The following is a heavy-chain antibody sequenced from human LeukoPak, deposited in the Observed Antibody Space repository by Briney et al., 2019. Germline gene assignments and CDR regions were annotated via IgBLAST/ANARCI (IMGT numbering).Heavy chain of an antibody. V-gene: IGHV1-69*04. CDR2: IIPILAIA. Sequence: GASVKVSCKASGGTFSSYAISWVRQAPGQGLGWMGRIIPILAIANYAQKFQGRVTITADKSTNTAYMELSSLRSEDTPVYYCGRDQGARKPTYKCFHPWGQGTRVTVSS. CDR1: GGTFSSYA. J-gene: IGHJ5*02. CDR3: GRDQGARKPTYKCFHP.